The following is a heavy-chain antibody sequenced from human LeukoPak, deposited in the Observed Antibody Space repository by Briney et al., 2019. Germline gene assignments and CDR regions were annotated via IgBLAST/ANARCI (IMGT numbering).Heavy chain of an antibody. V-gene: IGHV3-11*01. D-gene: IGHD6-6*01. Sequence: PGGSLRLSCAASGFTFSDYYMSWIRQAPGKGLEWVSYISSSGSTIYYADSVKGRFTISRDNAKNSLYLQMNSLRAEDTAVYYCARVKGAIAARFLTGYYYMDVWGKGTTVTVSS. J-gene: IGHJ6*03. CDR3: ARVKGAIAARFLTGYYYMDV. CDR1: GFTFSDYY. CDR2: ISSSGSTI.